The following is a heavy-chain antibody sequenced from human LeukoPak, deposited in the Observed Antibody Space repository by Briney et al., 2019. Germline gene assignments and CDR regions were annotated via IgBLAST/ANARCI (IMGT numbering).Heavy chain of an antibody. CDR1: GFMFSSYS. CDR3: AVVTAPPFDY. J-gene: IGHJ4*02. Sequence: GGSLRLSCAASGFMFSSYSMNWVRQAPGKGLEWVSDISSGSSSIYYADPVKGRFTISRDNAKNSLYLQMSSLRAEDTAVYYCAVVTAPPFDYWGQGTLVTVSS. CDR2: ISSGSSSI. V-gene: IGHV3-48*01. D-gene: IGHD2-21*02.